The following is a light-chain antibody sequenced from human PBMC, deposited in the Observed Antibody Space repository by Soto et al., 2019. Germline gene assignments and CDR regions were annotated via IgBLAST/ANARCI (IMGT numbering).Light chain of an antibody. J-gene: IGKJ1*01. CDR3: HQSFSSPPWT. CDR2: AAS. CDR1: QNIKTY. V-gene: IGKV1-39*01. Sequence: DIQMTQSPSSLSASVGDSVTITCRASQNIKTYLNWYQQKPGKAPNLLIYAASSLHSGVPSRFSGSGSGTDFTLTIISLQPEDFATYYCHQSFSSPPWTFGQGTKVEIK.